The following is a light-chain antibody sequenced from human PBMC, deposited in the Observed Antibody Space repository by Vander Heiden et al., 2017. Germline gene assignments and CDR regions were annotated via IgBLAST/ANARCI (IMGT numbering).Light chain of an antibody. J-gene: IGKJ4*01. V-gene: IGKV3-11*01. CDR1: QSVSSY. CDR3: QQHSNWPPLT. Sequence: DIVLTQSPATLSLSPGERATLSCRASQSVSSYLAWYQQKPGQAPRLLIYDASNRATGIPARFSGSGYGTDFTLTISSREPEDFAVYYCQQHSNWPPLTFGGGTKVEIK. CDR2: DAS.